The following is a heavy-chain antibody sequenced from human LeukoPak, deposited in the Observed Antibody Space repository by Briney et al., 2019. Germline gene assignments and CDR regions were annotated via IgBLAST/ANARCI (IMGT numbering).Heavy chain of an antibody. D-gene: IGHD5-18*01. CDR3: ARAGTAMYRYYGMDV. V-gene: IGHV4-59*01. J-gene: IGHJ6*02. Sequence: SETLSHTCTVSGGSISSYYWSWIRQPPGKGLEWIGYIYYSGSTNYNPSLKSRVTISVDTSKNQFSLKLSSVTAADTAVYYCARAGTAMYRYYGMDVWGQGTTVTVSS. CDR1: GGSISSYY. CDR2: IYYSGST.